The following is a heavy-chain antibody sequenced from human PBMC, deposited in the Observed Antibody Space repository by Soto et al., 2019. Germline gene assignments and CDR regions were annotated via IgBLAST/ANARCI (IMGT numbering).Heavy chain of an antibody. Sequence: QVQLQESGPGLVKPSQTLSLTCTVSGGSFSTGGYYWSWIRQHPGRGLEWIGYISHSGMTFSNPSLQSRVAISIDTSKNKCSLKLSSVTAADTAVYYCATVRWELHDAVDIWGQGTMVSVSS. V-gene: IGHV4-31*03. CDR1: GGSFSTGGYY. J-gene: IGHJ3*02. CDR2: ISHSGMT. D-gene: IGHD1-26*01. CDR3: ATVRWELHDAVDI.